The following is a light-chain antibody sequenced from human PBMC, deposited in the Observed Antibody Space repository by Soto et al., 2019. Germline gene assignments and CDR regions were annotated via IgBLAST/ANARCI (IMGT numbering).Light chain of an antibody. Sequence: ENRLTQSPGTLSLSPGERATLSCRASQSIGTNYLAWFQQKPGQAPTLLIYAASRRATGIPDRFSGSGSGTEFTLTISRLEPEDFAVYFCQQYSSTPRTFGQGTKVDIK. J-gene: IGKJ1*01. CDR1: QSIGTNY. V-gene: IGKV3-20*01. CDR2: AAS. CDR3: QQYSSTPRT.